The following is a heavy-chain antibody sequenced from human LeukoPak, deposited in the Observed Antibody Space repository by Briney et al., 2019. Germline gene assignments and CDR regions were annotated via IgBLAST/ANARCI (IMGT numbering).Heavy chain of an antibody. J-gene: IGHJ3*02. CDR2: IYYSGST. CDR3: ARAYGGYCSSTSCYSAFDI. D-gene: IGHD2-2*02. V-gene: IGHV4-59*08. Sequence: SETLSLTCTVSGGSISSYYWSWIRQPPGKGLEWIGYIYYSGSTNYNPSLKSRVTISVDTSKNQFSLKLSSVTAADTAVYYCARAYGGYCSSTSCYSAFDIWGQGTMVTVSS. CDR1: GGSISSYY.